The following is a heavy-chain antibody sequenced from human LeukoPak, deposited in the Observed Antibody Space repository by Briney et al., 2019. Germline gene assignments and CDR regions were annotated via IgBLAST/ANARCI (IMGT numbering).Heavy chain of an antibody. CDR2: MNPNSGNT. J-gene: IGHJ5*02. CDR1: GYTFTSYD. D-gene: IGHD3-9*01. CDR3: ARTYYDILTGTFDP. Sequence: PVKVSCKASGYTFTSYDINWVRQPTGQGLEWMGWMNPNSGNTGYAQKFQGRVTMTRNTSISTAYMELSSLRSEDTAVYYCARTYYDILTGTFDPWGQGTLVTVSS. V-gene: IGHV1-8*01.